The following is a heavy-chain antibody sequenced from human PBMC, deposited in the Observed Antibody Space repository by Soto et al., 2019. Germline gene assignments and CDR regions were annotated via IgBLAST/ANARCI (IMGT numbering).Heavy chain of an antibody. CDR2: IYYSGST. D-gene: IGHD3-22*01. V-gene: IGHV4-30-4*01. CDR3: AKGINYYDSSGDSWLDP. Sequence: PSETLSLTCTVSGGSISSGDYYWSWIRQPPGKGLEWIGYIYYSGSTYYNPSLKSRITMSVDTSKNQFSLRLSSVTAADTAIYYCAKGINYYDSSGDSWLDPWGQGTLVTVSS. CDR1: GGSISSGDYY. J-gene: IGHJ5*02.